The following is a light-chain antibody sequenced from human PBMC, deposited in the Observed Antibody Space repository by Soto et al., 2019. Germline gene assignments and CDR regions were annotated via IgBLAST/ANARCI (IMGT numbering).Light chain of an antibody. CDR1: SSDAGSYNL. V-gene: IGLV2-23*02. CDR2: EVS. Sequence: QSALTQPASVSGSPGQSITISCTGTSSDAGSYNLVSWYQQHPGKAPKLMIYEVSKRPSGVSNRFSGSKSGNTASLTISGLQAEDEADYYCCSYAGSSTFEVFGGGTKVTVL. J-gene: IGLJ2*01. CDR3: CSYAGSSTFEV.